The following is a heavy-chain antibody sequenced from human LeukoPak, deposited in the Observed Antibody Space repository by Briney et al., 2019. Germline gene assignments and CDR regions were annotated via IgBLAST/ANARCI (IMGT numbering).Heavy chain of an antibody. CDR1: GYTFTNYG. V-gene: IGHV1-69*13. CDR2: IIPIFGTA. J-gene: IGHJ4*02. Sequence: ASVKVSCKASGYTFTNYGFSWVRQAPGQGLEWMGGIIPIFGTANYAQKFQGRVTITADESTSTAYMELSSLRSEDTAVYYCASNSAIIADYGGNSEGGCFDYWGQGTLVTVSS. CDR3: ASNSAIIADYGGNSEGGCFDY. D-gene: IGHD4-23*01.